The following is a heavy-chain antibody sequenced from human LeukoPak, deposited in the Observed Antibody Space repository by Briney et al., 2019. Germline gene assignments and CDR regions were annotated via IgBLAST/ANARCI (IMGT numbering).Heavy chain of an antibody. CDR1: GYTFTSYG. J-gene: IGHJ4*02. Sequence: GASVKVSCKASGYTFTSYGISWVRQAPGQGLEWMGWISAYNGNTNYAQKLQGRVTMTTDTSTSTAYMELRSLRSDDTAVYYCARDRRYYYDSSGYEDYWGQGTLVTVSS. CDR2: ISAYNGNT. D-gene: IGHD3-22*01. CDR3: ARDRRYYYDSSGYEDY. V-gene: IGHV1-18*01.